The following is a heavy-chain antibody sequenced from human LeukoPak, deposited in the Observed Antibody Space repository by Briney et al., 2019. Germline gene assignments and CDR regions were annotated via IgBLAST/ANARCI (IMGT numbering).Heavy chain of an antibody. D-gene: IGHD1-26*01. Sequence: SETLSLTCAVYGGSFSGYYWSWIRQPPGKGLEWIGEINHSGSTNYNPSLKSRVTISVDTSKNQFSLKLSSVTAADTAVYYCARMSSGSSPLYYYYYMDVWGKGTTVTVSS. J-gene: IGHJ6*03. V-gene: IGHV4-34*01. CDR3: ARMSSGSSPLYYYYYMDV. CDR1: GGSFSGYY. CDR2: INHSGST.